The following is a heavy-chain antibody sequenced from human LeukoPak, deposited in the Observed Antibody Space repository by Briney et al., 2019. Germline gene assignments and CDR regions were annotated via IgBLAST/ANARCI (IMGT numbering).Heavy chain of an antibody. D-gene: IGHD2-15*01. CDR1: GFTFSSYG. CDR3: AKDDTGSFDY. CDR2: ISYDGSNK. J-gene: IGHJ4*02. Sequence: PGGSLRLSCAASGFTFSSYGMHWVRQAPGKGLEWVAVISYDGSNKYYADSVKGRFTISRDNSKNTLYPQMNSLRAEDTAVYYCAKDDTGSFDYWGQGTLVTVSS. V-gene: IGHV3-30*18.